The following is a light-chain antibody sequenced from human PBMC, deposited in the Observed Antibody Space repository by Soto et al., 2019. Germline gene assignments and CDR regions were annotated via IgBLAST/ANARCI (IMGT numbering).Light chain of an antibody. CDR2: GNS. CDR3: QSYDSSLSGSDVV. Sequence: QSVLTQPPSVAGAPGQRVTISCTGSSSNIGAGYDVHWYQQHPGTAPKLLIYGNSNRPSEVPDRFSGSKSGTSASLAITGLQAEDEADYYCQSYDSSLSGSDVVFGGGTTLTVL. V-gene: IGLV1-40*01. J-gene: IGLJ2*01. CDR1: SSNIGAGYD.